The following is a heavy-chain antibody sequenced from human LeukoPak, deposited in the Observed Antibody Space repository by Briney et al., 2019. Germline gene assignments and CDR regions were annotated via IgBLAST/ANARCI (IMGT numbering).Heavy chain of an antibody. CDR1: GGSISSSSHY. Sequence: SETLSLTCSVSGGSISSSSHYWGWIRQPPGKGLEWIGSIYYSGSTYYNPSLKSRVTISVDTSKNQFSLKLSSVTAADTAVYYCARTVDSSGWYPYYYYMDVWGKGTTVTVSS. CDR3: ARTVDSSGWYPYYYYMDV. J-gene: IGHJ6*03. CDR2: IYYSGST. V-gene: IGHV4-39*07. D-gene: IGHD6-19*01.